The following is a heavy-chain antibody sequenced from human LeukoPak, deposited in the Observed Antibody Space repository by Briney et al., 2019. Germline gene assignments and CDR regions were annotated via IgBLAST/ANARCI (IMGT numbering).Heavy chain of an antibody. J-gene: IGHJ4*02. D-gene: IGHD3-10*01. Sequence: SVKVSCKASGGTFSSYAISWVRQAPGQGLEWMGGIIPIFGTANYAQKFQGRVTITADESTSTAYMELSSLRSEDTAVYYCARTADYYGSGSHPAFDYWGQGTLVTVSS. V-gene: IGHV1-69*01. CDR1: GGTFSSYA. CDR3: ARTADYYGSGSHPAFDY. CDR2: IIPIFGTA.